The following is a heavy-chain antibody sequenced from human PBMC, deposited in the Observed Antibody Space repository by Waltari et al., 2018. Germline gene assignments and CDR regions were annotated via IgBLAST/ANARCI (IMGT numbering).Heavy chain of an antibody. V-gene: IGHV3-30*18. J-gene: IGHJ5*02. D-gene: IGHD1-26*01. CDR2: ISSDGSNK. CDR3: AKAGGIHNYPLDP. CDR1: GYTFTNYG. Sequence: QVEESGGGVVQPGGSLRLSCVASGYTFTNYGMYWVRQAPGKGLEWLAVISSDGSNKDYEESVKGRFTVSRDNSKNSVYLQMNSLRPEDTALYFCAKAGGIHNYPLDPWGQGTLVTVSS.